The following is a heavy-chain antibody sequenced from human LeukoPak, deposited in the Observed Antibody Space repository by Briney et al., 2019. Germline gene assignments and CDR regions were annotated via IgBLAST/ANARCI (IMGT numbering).Heavy chain of an antibody. CDR2: FDPEHGEM. CDR3: ATGGPWDLLKY. J-gene: IGHJ4*02. D-gene: IGHD3-9*01. Sequence: ASVKVSCKVSGDTLTELSTHWVRQAPGKGLEWMGGFDPEHGEMIYAQKLQGRVTMTEGRSTDTAYMELSSLRSEDTAVYYCATGGPWDLLKYWGQGTLVTVSS. CDR1: GDTLTELS. V-gene: IGHV1-24*01.